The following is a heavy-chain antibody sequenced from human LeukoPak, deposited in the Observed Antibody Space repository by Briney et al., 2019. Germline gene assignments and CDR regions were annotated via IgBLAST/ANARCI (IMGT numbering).Heavy chain of an antibody. CDR1: GGSISSGDYY. Sequence: SETLSLTCTVSGGSISSGDYYWSWIRQPPGKGLEWIGYIYDSGSTFYNPSLKSRITISVDTSENRFSLKLSSVTATDTAVYYCARDCSGGSCYGAFDIWGQGTMVTVSS. CDR3: ARDCSGGSCYGAFDI. V-gene: IGHV4-30-4*01. CDR2: IYDSGST. J-gene: IGHJ3*02. D-gene: IGHD2-15*01.